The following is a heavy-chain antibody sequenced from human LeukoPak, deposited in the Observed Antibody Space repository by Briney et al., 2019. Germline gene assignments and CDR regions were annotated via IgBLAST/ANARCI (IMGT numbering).Heavy chain of an antibody. CDR1: GFTFDDYA. CDR3: ARDATTAVGVVYMDV. Sequence: GGSLRLSCAASGFTFDDYAMHWVRQAPGKGLEWVSLISWDGGSTYYADSVKGRFTISRDNSKNTLYLQMDSLRAEDTAVYFCARDATTAVGVVYMDVWGRGTTVTISS. V-gene: IGHV3-43D*03. D-gene: IGHD6-13*01. CDR2: ISWDGGST. J-gene: IGHJ6*03.